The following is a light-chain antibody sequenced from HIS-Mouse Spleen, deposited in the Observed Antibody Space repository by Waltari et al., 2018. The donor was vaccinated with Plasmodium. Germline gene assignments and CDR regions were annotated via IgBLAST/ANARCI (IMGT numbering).Light chain of an antibody. Sequence: SYELTQSPSVSVSPGQTARITCSGDALPKKYAYWYQQKSGQAPVLVIYEDSKRPSGIPERFSGSSSGTMATLTISGAQVEDEVDYYCYSTDSSGNHRVFGGGTKLTVL. J-gene: IGLJ3*02. V-gene: IGLV3-10*01. CDR1: ALPKKY. CDR3: YSTDSSGNHRV. CDR2: EDS.